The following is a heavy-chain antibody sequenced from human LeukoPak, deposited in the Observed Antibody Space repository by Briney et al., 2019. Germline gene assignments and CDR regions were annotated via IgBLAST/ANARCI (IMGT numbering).Heavy chain of an antibody. CDR1: GYTFTGYY. J-gene: IGHJ4*02. D-gene: IGHD3-10*01. CDR3: AKRGESDGLYYFDS. V-gene: IGHV1-2*02. Sequence: ASVKVSCKASGYTFTGYYMHWVRQAPGQGLEWMGWINPNSGGTNYAQKFQGRVTMTRDTSISTAYMELSRLRSDDTAVYYCAKRGESDGLYYFDSWGQGTLVTVSS. CDR2: INPNSGGT.